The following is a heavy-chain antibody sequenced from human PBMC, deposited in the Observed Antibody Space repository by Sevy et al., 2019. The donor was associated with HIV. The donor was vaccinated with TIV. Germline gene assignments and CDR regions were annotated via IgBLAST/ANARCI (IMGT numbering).Heavy chain of an antibody. D-gene: IGHD1-7*01. CDR3: ARLVTGTRGAFDI. J-gene: IGHJ3*02. CDR2: IYYSGST. Sequence: SETLSLTCTVSGGSISSYYWSWIRQPPGKGLEWIGYIYYSGSTNYNPSLKSRVTISVDTSKNQFSLKLSSVTAADTAVYYCARLVTGTRGAFDIWGQGTMVTVSS. V-gene: IGHV4-59*01. CDR1: GGSISSYY.